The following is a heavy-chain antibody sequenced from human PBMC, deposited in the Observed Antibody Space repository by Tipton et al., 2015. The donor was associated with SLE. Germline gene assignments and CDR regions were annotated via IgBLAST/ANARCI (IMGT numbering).Heavy chain of an antibody. V-gene: IGHV4-4*07. CDR2: VLTSGST. J-gene: IGHJ3*02. D-gene: IGHD2-15*01. CDR3: ARDATRALDI. CDR1: GDSISNYY. Sequence: TLSLTCTVSGDSISNYYWSWIRKPAGKGLEWSGRVLTSGSTNYNPSLKSRVTMSVDTSKNQFSLKLRSVTAADTATYYCARDATRALDIWGQGTMVTVSS.